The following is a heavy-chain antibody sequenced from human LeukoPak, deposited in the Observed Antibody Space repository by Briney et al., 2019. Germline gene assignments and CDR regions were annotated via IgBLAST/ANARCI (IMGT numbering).Heavy chain of an antibody. D-gene: IGHD2-15*01. V-gene: IGHV4-39*01. Sequence: SETLSLTCTVSGGSISSYYWGWIRQPPGKGLEWIGSIYYSGSTYYNPSLKSRVTISVDTSKNQFSLKLSSVTAADTAVYYCARVVVAATLADAFDIWGQGTMVTVSS. CDR2: IYYSGST. J-gene: IGHJ3*02. CDR1: GGSISSYY. CDR3: ARVVVAATLADAFDI.